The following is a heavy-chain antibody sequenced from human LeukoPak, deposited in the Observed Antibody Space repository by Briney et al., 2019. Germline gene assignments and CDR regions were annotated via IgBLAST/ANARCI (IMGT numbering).Heavy chain of an antibody. D-gene: IGHD6-19*01. CDR2: INAGNGKT. V-gene: IGHV1-3*01. Sequence: ASAKVSCKDSGYTFTSSVMHWVRQAPGQRLEWMGWINAGNGKTKYSQKFQGRVTITRDTSASTAYMKLSSLRAEDTAVYYCASTFPYSSDFDYWGQGTLVTVSS. CDR3: ASTFPYSSDFDY. CDR1: GYTFTSSV. J-gene: IGHJ4*02.